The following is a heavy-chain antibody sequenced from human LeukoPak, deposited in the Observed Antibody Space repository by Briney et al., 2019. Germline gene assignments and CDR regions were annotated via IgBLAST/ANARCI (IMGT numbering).Heavy chain of an antibody. Sequence: PGRSLRLSCAASGFTFSSYGMHWVRQAPGKGLEWVAVISYDGSNKYYADSVKGRFTISRDNSKNTLYLQMNSRRAEDTAVYYCAKREAFDIWGQGTMVTVSS. CDR3: AKREAFDI. CDR2: ISYDGSNK. V-gene: IGHV3-30*18. J-gene: IGHJ3*02. CDR1: GFTFSSYG.